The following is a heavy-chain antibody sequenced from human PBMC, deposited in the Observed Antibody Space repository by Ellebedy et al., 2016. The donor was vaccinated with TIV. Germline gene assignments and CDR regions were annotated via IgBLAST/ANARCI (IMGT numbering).Heavy chain of an antibody. CDR2: TNEDGIHS. V-gene: IGHV3-7*01. D-gene: IGHD2/OR15-2a*01. Sequence: ESLKISCAASGFAFGNYWMYWVRQAPGQVLEWVAATNEDGIHSWYVDSVKGRFTISRDNPKNSLSLQMNTLRAEDTAVYYCVTFYNRDEHAKFDYWGQGTLVTVSS. J-gene: IGHJ4*02. CDR3: VTFYNRDEHAKFDY. CDR1: GFAFGNYW.